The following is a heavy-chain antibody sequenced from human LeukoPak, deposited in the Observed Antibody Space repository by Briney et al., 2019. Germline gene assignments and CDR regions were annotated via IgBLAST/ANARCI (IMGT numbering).Heavy chain of an antibody. CDR2: INHNSGGT. D-gene: IGHD2-2*01. V-gene: IGHV1-2*02. J-gene: IGHJ4*02. CDR1: GYTFNNYF. CDR3: ARDLGIYCTSISCPSDY. Sequence: ASVTVSCKASGYTFNNYFMHWVRQAPGQGLEWMGWINHNSGGTNYAQKFQGRVTMTRDTSISTAYMEVSRLRSDDTAVYYCARDLGIYCTSISCPSDYWGQGSLVTVSS.